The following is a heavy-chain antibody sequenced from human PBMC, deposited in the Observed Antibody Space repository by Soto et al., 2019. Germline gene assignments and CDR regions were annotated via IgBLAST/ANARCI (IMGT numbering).Heavy chain of an antibody. V-gene: IGHV1-69*01. D-gene: IGHD2-15*01. CDR1: GGTFSSYA. CDR2: IIPIFGTA. Sequence: QVQLVQSGAEVKKPGSSVKVSCKAPGGTFSSYAISWVRQAPGQGLEWMGGIIPIFGTANYAQKFQGRVTITADESTSTGHMELSSLRSEDTAVYYCARSQGGSSSLDIYYYYYYGMDVWGHGTTVTVSS. J-gene: IGHJ6*02. CDR3: ARSQGGSSSLDIYYYYYYGMDV.